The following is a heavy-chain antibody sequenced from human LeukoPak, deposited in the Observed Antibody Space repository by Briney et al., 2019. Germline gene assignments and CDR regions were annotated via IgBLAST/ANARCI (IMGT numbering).Heavy chain of an antibody. V-gene: IGHV3-21*01. CDR1: GFTFSSYS. CDR3: VGRSSSSGRGYFDY. J-gene: IGHJ4*02. D-gene: IGHD6-6*01. CDR2: ISSSSSYI. Sequence: PGGSLRLSCAASGFTFSSYSMNWVRQTPGKGLAWVSSISSSSSYIYYADSVKGRFTISRDNAKNSLYLQMNSLRAEDTAVYYCVGRSSSSGRGYFDYWGQGTLVTVFS.